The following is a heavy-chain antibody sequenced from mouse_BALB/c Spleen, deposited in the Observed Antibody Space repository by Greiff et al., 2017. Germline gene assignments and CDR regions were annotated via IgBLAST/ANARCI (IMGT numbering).Heavy chain of an antibody. V-gene: IGHV3-2*02. CDR1: GYSITSYYA. CDR3: AGGDGPAWFAY. CDR2: ISYSGST. D-gene: IGHD2-3*01. J-gene: IGHJ3*01. Sequence: EVQLQESGPGLVKPSQSLSLTCTVTGYSITSYYAWNWIRQFPGNQLEWMGYISYSGSTSYNPSLKSRISITRDTSKNQFFLQLNSVTTEDTATYYCAGGDGPAWFAYWGQGTLVTVSA.